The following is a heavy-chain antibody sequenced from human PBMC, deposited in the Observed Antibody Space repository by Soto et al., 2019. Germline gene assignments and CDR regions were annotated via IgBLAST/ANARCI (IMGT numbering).Heavy chain of an antibody. D-gene: IGHD5-12*01. CDR2: IYYSGST. V-gene: IGHV4-59*08. CDR3: ARHEGQYSGYDYFDY. J-gene: IGHJ4*02. CDR1: GGSISSYY. Sequence: SETLSLTCTVSGGSISSYYWSWIRQPPGKGLEWIGYIYYSGSTNYNPSLKNRVTISVDTSKNQFSLKLSSVTAADTAVYYCARHEGQYSGYDYFDYWGQGTLVTVSS.